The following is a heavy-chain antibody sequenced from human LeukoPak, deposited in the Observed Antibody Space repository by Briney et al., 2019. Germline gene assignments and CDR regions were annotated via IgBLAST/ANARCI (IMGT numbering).Heavy chain of an antibody. CDR2: IYHTGNN. Sequence: SETLSLTCTVSGGFVSSDYWSWIRQPPGKGLEWIGYIYHTGNNDYNPSLKSRATISLDTSKNQFSLKLTSVTAADTAVYFCARHPFSSPFDYWGQGTLVTVSS. CDR1: GGFVSSDY. CDR3: ARHPFSSPFDY. J-gene: IGHJ4*02. D-gene: IGHD2/OR15-2a*01. V-gene: IGHV4-59*08.